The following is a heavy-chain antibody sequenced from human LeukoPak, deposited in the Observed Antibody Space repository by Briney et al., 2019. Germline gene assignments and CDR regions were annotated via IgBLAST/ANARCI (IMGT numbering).Heavy chain of an antibody. CDR2: MSYDGSNK. CDR1: GFTFSSYA. CDR3: ARVGDFWSYFYYNMDV. Sequence: GGSLRLSCAASGFTFSSYAMHWVRQAPGKGLEWVAAMSYDGSNKYYADSVKDRFTISRDNSKNTLYLQMNSPRAEDTATYYCARVGDFWSYFYYNMDVWGQGTTVTVSS. V-gene: IGHV3-30-3*01. D-gene: IGHD3-3*01. J-gene: IGHJ6*02.